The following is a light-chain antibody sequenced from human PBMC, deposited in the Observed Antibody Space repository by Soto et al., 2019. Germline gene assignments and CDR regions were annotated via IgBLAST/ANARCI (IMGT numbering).Light chain of an antibody. J-gene: IGKJ1*01. CDR3: LQDHDYTCT. V-gene: IGKV1-6*01. Sequence: AVQMTQSPSSLSASVGDRVIITCRASQDVGSVLGWYQQKPGRAPKLLVYGASTLESGVPTRFSGSRSGTDFTLSISRLQSEDFATYYCLQDHDYTCTFGLGTRVDVK. CDR1: QDVGSV. CDR2: GAS.